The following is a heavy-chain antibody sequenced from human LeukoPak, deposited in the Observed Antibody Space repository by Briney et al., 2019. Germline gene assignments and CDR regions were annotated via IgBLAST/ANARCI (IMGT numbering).Heavy chain of an antibody. CDR3: AKSSIVVVNLLDY. D-gene: IGHD3-22*01. CDR1: GFTFSSYG. CDR2: ISYDGSNK. Sequence: GGSLRLSCAASGFTFSSYGMHWVRQAPGKGLEWVAVISYDGSNKYYADSVKGRFTISRDNSKNTLYLQMNSLRAEDTAVYYCAKSSIVVVNLLDYWGQGTLVTVSS. J-gene: IGHJ4*02. V-gene: IGHV3-30*18.